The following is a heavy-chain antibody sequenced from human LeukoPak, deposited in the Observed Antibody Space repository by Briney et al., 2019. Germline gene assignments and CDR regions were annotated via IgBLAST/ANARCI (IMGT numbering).Heavy chain of an antibody. V-gene: IGHV3-21*01. Sequence: GGSLRLSCAASGFTFSSYSMNWVRQAPGKGLEWVSSISSSSSYIYYADSVKGRFTISRDNAKNSLYLQMNSLRAEDTAVYYCARISTTMIRGVTNWFDPWGQGTLVTVSS. D-gene: IGHD3-10*01. CDR3: ARISTTMIRGVTNWFDP. J-gene: IGHJ5*02. CDR2: ISSSSSYI. CDR1: GFTFSSYS.